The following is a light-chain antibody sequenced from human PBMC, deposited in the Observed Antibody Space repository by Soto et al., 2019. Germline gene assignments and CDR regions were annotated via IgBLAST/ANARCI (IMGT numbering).Light chain of an antibody. J-gene: IGLJ2*01. CDR2: GNS. V-gene: IGLV1-40*01. CDR3: QSYDSSLSAVV. CDR1: SSNIGAGYD. Sequence: QAVVTQPPSVSGAPGQXVTXXCTGSSSNIGAGYDVHWYQQLPGTAPKLLIYGNSNRPSGVPDRFSGSKSGTSASLAITGLQAEDEADYYCQSYDSSLSAVVFGGGTKLTVL.